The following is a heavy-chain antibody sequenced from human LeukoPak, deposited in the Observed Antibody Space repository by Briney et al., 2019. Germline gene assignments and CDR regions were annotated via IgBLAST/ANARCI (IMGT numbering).Heavy chain of an antibody. CDR1: GFTFSTYS. Sequence: GGSLRLSCAASGFTFSTYSMNWVRQAPGKGLEWVSSIGSGSTSIYYADSVKGRFTISRDNTRNSLYLQMNSLSAEDTAVYYCAKEHSDEAFVIWGQGTMVTVSS. J-gene: IGHJ3*02. CDR2: IGSGSTSI. V-gene: IGHV3-21*01. CDR3: AKEHSDEAFVI.